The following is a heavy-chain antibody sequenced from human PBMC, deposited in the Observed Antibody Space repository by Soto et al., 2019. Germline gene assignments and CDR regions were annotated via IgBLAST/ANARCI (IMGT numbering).Heavy chain of an antibody. D-gene: IGHD3-22*01. CDR1: GGSISSYY. V-gene: IGHV4-59*01. Sequence: QVQLQESGPGLVKPSETLSLSCSVSGGSISSYYWSWIRQPPGKGLELIAYIYYSGSTSYNPSLKRRAAISLDTSKNQFSLTLSSVTAADTAVYYCARTYDGSGPNSGGYGFDIWGQGTMVTVSS. CDR3: ARTYDGSGPNSGGYGFDI. CDR2: IYYSGST. J-gene: IGHJ3*02.